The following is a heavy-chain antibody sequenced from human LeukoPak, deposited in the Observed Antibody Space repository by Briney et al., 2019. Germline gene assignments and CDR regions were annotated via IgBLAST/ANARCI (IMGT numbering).Heavy chain of an antibody. J-gene: IGHJ6*02. V-gene: IGHV3-30*02. CDR3: AKDLGRLPPYYYYYGMDV. CDR1: GFTFSSYG. Sequence: GGSLRLSCAASGFTFSSYGMHWVRQAPGKGPEWVAFIRYDGSNKYYADSVKGRFAISRDNSKNTLYLQMNSLRAEDTAVYYCAKDLGRLPPYYYYYGMDVWGQGTTVTVSS. D-gene: IGHD6-25*01. CDR2: IRYDGSNK.